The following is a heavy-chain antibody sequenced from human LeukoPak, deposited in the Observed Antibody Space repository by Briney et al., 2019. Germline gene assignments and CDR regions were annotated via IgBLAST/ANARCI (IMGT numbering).Heavy chain of an antibody. J-gene: IGHJ4*02. CDR2: IYYSGTT. V-gene: IGHV4-39*01. CDR1: GGSISSSSYY. CDR3: ARHQSVPSPFAY. D-gene: IGHD6-6*01. Sequence: SETLSLTCTVSGGSISSSSYYWGWIRQPPGKGLEWIGSIYYSGTTYYNPSLKSRVTISVDTSKNQFSLKLSSVTAADTAVYYCARHQSVPSPFAYWGEGTLVTVSS.